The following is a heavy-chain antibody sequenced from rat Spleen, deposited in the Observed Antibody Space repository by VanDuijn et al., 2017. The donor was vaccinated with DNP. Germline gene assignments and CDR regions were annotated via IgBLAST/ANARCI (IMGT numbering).Heavy chain of an antibody. CDR2: IDNAGST. CDR1: GYSITSNHK. CDR3: AIQLGVFDY. J-gene: IGHJ2*01. V-gene: IGHV3-3*01. D-gene: IGHD5-1*01. Sequence: EVQLQESGPGLVKLSQSLSLTCSVTGYSITSNHKWTWIRKFPGNDLEWMGYIDNAGSTNYNPSLKSRISITRDTSKNQFFLQVNSVTPEDSASYYCAIQLGVFDYWGQGVMVTVSS.